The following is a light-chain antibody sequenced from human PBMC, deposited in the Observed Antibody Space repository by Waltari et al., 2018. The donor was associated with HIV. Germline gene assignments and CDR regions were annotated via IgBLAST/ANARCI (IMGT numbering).Light chain of an antibody. Sequence: QSALTQPASVSGSPGQSITISCTGTSSDVGVYDYVPWYQQHPGKAPKLMIFEVSYRPSGVSSRFSGSKSGNTASLTISGLRAEDEADYYCSSYTTSSTLVVFGGGTRLTVL. V-gene: IGLV2-14*01. CDR3: SSYTTSSTLVV. J-gene: IGLJ3*02. CDR2: EVS. CDR1: SSDVGVYDY.